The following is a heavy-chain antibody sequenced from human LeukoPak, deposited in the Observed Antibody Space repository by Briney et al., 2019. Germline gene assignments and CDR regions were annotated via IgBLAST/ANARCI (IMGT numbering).Heavy chain of an antibody. CDR2: ISWDGTST. J-gene: IGHJ6*03. V-gene: IGHV3-43D*03. CDR3: ASGSYGSGFYYFYYMDV. Sequence: GGSLRLSCAASGFTFDDYAMHWVRQAPGKGLEWVSLISWDGTSTYYADSVKGRFIISRDNAKNSVSLQMNSLRAEDTAVYYCASGSYGSGFYYFYYMDVWGKGTTVTVSS. D-gene: IGHD3-10*01. CDR1: GFTFDDYA.